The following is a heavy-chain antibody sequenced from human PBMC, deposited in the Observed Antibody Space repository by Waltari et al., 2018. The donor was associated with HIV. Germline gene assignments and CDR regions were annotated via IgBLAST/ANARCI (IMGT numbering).Heavy chain of an antibody. CDR3: ARADSSGYFNY. CDR2: IYHSGST. Sequence: QVQLQESGPGLVKPSETLSLTCAVSGYSISSGYYWGWIRQPPGKGLEWIGSIYHSGSTYYNPSLKSRVTISVDTSKNQFSLKLSSVTAADTAVYYCARADSSGYFNYWGQGTLVTVSS. CDR1: GYSISSGYY. J-gene: IGHJ4*02. V-gene: IGHV4-38-2*01. D-gene: IGHD3-22*01.